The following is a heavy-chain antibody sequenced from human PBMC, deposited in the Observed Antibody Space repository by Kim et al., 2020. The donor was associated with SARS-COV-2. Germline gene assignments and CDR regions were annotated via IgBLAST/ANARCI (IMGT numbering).Heavy chain of an antibody. CDR1: GFTFDDYA. Sequence: GGSLRLSCAASGFTFDDYAMHWVRQAPGKGLEWVAGISWNSGSIGYADSVKGRFTISRDNAKNSLYLQMNSLRAEDTALYYCSKIAVAGTGYYYYGMDV. CDR3: SKIAVAGTGYYYYGMDV. J-gene: IGHJ6*01. D-gene: IGHD6-19*01. V-gene: IGHV3-9*01. CDR2: ISWNSGSI.